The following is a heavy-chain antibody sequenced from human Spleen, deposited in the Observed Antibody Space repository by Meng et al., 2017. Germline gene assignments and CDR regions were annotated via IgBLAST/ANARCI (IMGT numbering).Heavy chain of an antibody. CDR1: GGSISTSGYY. Sequence: QPQLQESGPGLVRPSEALSLTCSVSGGSISTSGYYWGWIRQPPGKGLEWIGSIGHSGFTYYTPSLKSRVTVSIDTSRNQFSLWLTSVTAADTAVYYCARQEGAFDYWGQGTLVTVSS. D-gene: IGHD3-16*01. CDR2: IGHSGFT. V-gene: IGHV4-39*01. CDR3: ARQEGAFDY. J-gene: IGHJ4*02.